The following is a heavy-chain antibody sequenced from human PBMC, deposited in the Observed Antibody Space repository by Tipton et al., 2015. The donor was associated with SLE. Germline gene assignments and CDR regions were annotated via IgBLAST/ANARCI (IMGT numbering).Heavy chain of an antibody. Sequence: LRLSCAVYGGSFSGYYWSWIRQPPGKGLEWIGEINHSGSTYYNPSLKSRVTISVDTSKNQFSLKLSSVTAADTAVYYCARVKDYYENWFDPWGQGTLVTVSS. D-gene: IGHD3-22*01. CDR1: GGSFSGYY. CDR3: ARVKDYYENWFDP. V-gene: IGHV4-34*01. CDR2: INHSGST. J-gene: IGHJ5*02.